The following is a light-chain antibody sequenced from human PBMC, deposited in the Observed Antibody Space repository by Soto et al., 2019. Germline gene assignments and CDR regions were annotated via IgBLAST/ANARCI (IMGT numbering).Light chain of an antibody. CDR1: QSVLYSSNNKNY. V-gene: IGKV4-1*01. J-gene: IGKJ1*01. Sequence: DRVMTPSPDSLAVSLGERATINCKSSQSVLYSSNNKNYLAWYQQKAGQPPNLIIYWASTRKSVVPDRFSGSGSGTDFTLTISILQAEDVAVYYCHQYYTTPWTFGQVTRVELK. CDR2: WAS. CDR3: HQYYTTPWT.